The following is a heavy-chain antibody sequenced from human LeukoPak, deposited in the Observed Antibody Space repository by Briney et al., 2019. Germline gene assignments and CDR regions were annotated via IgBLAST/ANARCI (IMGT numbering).Heavy chain of an antibody. J-gene: IGHJ4*02. CDR3: ARELRGDIVDPWLQFRRGVIDY. CDR1: GYTFTSYD. D-gene: IGHD5-24*01. V-gene: IGHV1-8*01. CDR2: MNPNSGNT. Sequence: ASVRVSCKASGYTFTSYDINWVRQATGQGLEWMGWMNPNSGNTGYAQKFQGRVTMTRNTSISTAYMELSSLRSEDTAVYYCARELRGDIVDPWLQFRRGVIDYWGQGTLVTVSS.